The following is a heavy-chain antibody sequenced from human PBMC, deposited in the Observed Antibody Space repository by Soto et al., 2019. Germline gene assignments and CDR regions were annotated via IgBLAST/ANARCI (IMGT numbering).Heavy chain of an antibody. CDR2: ISATGGGT. CDR1: GFKFSNYA. D-gene: IGHD3-16*01. Sequence: GGSLRLSCAASGFKFSNYAMSWVRQAPGKGLEWVSLISATGGGTYYADSVKGRFTISRDNSHNTLYLQVHSLTAEDTAVYYCAKDRRAGGNSAFYFDFWRQGPQVTISS. CDR3: AKDRRAGGNSAFYFDF. J-gene: IGHJ4*02. V-gene: IGHV3-23*01.